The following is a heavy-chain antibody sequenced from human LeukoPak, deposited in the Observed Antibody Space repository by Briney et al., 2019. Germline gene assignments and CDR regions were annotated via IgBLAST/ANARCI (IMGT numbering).Heavy chain of an antibody. Sequence: SETLSLTCTVSGGSISSSSYYWGWIRQPPGKGLEWIGSIYYSGSTYYNPSLKSRVTISVDTSKNQFSLKLSSVTAADTAVYYCARRYCSGGSCYFDYWGQGTLVTVSS. J-gene: IGHJ4*02. CDR2: IYYSGST. CDR3: ARRYCSGGSCYFDY. D-gene: IGHD2-15*01. CDR1: GGSISSSSYY. V-gene: IGHV4-39*01.